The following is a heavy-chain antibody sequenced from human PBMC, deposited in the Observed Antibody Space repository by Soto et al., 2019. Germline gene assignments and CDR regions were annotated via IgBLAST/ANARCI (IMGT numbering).Heavy chain of an antibody. Sequence: GGSLRLSCAASGFTFSSYGMHWVRQAPGKGLEWVAVISYDGSNKYYADSVKGRFTISRDNSKNTLYLQMNSLRAEDTAVYYCARVSGIAVAGLGGIDYWGQGTLVTVSS. CDR3: ARVSGIAVAGLGGIDY. J-gene: IGHJ4*02. CDR2: ISYDGSNK. CDR1: GFTFSSYG. D-gene: IGHD6-19*01. V-gene: IGHV3-30*03.